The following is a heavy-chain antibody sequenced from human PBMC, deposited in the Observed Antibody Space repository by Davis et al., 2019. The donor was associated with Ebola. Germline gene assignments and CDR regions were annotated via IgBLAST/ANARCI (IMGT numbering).Heavy chain of an antibody. Sequence: HSQTLSLTCAISGDSVSMKSAGWNWIWQSPSRGLEWLGRTYYNSKWYYDYAVSVKSRITINPDTSKNQFSLQLNSVTPEDTAVYYCARGWLRTGLDIWGQGTMVIVSS. CDR3: ARGWLRTGLDI. D-gene: IGHD5-24*01. V-gene: IGHV6-1*01. CDR1: GDSVSMKSAG. CDR2: TYYNSKWYY. J-gene: IGHJ3*02.